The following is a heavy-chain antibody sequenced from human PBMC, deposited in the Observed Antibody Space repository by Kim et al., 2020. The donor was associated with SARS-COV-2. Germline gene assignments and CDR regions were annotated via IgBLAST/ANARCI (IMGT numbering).Heavy chain of an antibody. V-gene: IGHV4-31*03. CDR1: GGSISSGGYY. D-gene: IGHD6-19*01. J-gene: IGHJ4*02. CDR2: IYYSGST. Sequence: SETLSLTCTVSGGSISSGGYYWSWIRQHPGKGLEWIGYIYYSGSTYYSPSLKSRVTISVDTSRNQFSLKLSSVTAADTAIYYCARDGGAYSSGYYFFYWGQGTLVTVSS. CDR3: ARDGGAYSSGYYFFY.